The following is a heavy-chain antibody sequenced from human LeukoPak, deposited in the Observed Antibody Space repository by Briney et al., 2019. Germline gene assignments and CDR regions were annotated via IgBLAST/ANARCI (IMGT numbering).Heavy chain of an antibody. D-gene: IGHD1-26*01. CDR1: GFTVGSTY. V-gene: IGHV3-53*01. Sequence: GGSLRLSCAASGFTVGSTYMSWVRQAPGKGLEWVSVLYSSFSTYYADSTKGRFTISRDNSKNTLYLEMNSLRAEDTAVYYCARAQTSGSFRFDDWGQGTLVTVSS. CDR3: ARAQTSGSFRFDD. J-gene: IGHJ4*02. CDR2: LYSSFST.